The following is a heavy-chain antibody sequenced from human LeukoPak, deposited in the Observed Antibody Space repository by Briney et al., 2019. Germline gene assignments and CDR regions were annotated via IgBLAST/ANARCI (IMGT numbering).Heavy chain of an antibody. CDR1: GYTFTSYG. J-gene: IGHJ1*01. V-gene: IGHV1-18*01. D-gene: IGHD3-22*01. CDR3: ARYEYYYDSSDLYFQH. Sequence: ASMKVSCKASGYTFTSYGISWVRQAPGQGLEWMGWISAYNGNTNYAQKLQGRVTMTTDTSTSTAYMELRSLRSDDTAVYYCARYEYYYDSSDLYFQHWGQGTLVTVSS. CDR2: ISAYNGNT.